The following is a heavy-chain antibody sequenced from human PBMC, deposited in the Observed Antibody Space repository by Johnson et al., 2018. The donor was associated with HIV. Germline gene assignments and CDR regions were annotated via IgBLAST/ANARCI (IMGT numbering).Heavy chain of an antibody. CDR1: GFTFDDYA. CDR2: ISWNSGTI. V-gene: IGHV3-9*03. CDR3: AREGRGSSSGAFDI. D-gene: IGHD6-6*01. J-gene: IGHJ3*02. Sequence: VQLVESGGGLVQPGRSLRLSCAASGFTFDDYAMHWVRQAPGKGLEWVSGISWNSGTIGYADSVKGRFTISRDNSKNTLYLQMGSLRAEDMAVYYCAREGRGSSSGAFDIWGHGTMVTVSS.